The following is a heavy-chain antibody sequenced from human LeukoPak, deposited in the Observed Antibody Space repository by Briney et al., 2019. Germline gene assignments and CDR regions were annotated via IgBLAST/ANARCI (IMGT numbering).Heavy chain of an antibody. D-gene: IGHD4-17*01. CDR1: GGSISSYY. J-gene: IGHJ4*02. CDR2: IYSSGSD. CDR3: ARGTDGDYVDY. Sequence: SETLSLTCTASGGSISSYYWSWIRQPAGKGLEWLGRIYSSGSDNYNPSLKSRVTMSVDSSKNQFSLKLRSVTAADTAVYYCARGTDGDYVDYWGQGTLVTVSS. V-gene: IGHV4-4*07.